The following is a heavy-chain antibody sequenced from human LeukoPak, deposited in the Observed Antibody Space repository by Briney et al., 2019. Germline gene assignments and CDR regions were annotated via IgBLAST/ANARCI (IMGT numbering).Heavy chain of an antibody. CDR1: GGSFSGYY. D-gene: IGHD6-19*01. J-gene: IGHJ6*02. V-gene: IGHV4-34*01. CDR2: INHSGST. CDR3: ARGRVGSGWYYYYGMDV. Sequence: SETLSLTCAVYGGSFSGYYWSWIRQPPGKGLEWIGEINHSGSTNYNPSLKSRVTISVDTSKNQFSLKLSSVTAADTAVYYCARGRVGSGWYYYYGMDVWGQGTTVTVSS.